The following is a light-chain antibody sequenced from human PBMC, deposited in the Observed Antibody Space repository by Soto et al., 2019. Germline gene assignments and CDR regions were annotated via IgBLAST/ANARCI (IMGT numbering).Light chain of an antibody. Sequence: ETVMTQSPATLSVSPGKRATLSCRASQNVSTRLAWYPQKPGQGPRLLVYGASTRATGIPPRFSGSGSGTEFTLTISSIQSEDFAVYHVKQDTDWPPITFDPRTRVDIE. V-gene: IGKV3-15*01. CDR1: QNVSTR. CDR2: GAS. CDR3: KQDTDWPPIT. J-gene: IGKJ3*01.